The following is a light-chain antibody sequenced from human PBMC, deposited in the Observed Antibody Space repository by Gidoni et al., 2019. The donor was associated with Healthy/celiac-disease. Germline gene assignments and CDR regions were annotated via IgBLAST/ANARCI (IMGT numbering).Light chain of an antibody. CDR2: GAS. CDR1: QSVSSSY. Sequence: EIVLTQSPGTLSLSPGERATLSCRASQSVSSSYLAWYQQKPGQAPRLLIYGASSRATGIPDRFSGSGSGTDFTLTISRLEPEDFAVYYCQQPTRTFGQGTKVEIK. J-gene: IGKJ1*01. CDR3: QQPTRT. V-gene: IGKV3-20*01.